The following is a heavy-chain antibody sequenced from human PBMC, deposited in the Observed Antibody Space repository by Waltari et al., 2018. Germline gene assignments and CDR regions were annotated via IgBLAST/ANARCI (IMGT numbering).Heavy chain of an antibody. Sequence: QVQLQESGPGLVKPSETLSLTCAVSGYSISSGYSWGWIRQPPGKGLEWIGSIYQSGNTYYNPALKSRVTISVDTAKTQFSLKLRSVTAADTAMYYCARRYTDSWYPGPFDYWGQGTLVTVSS. D-gene: IGHD6-13*01. CDR3: ARRYTDSWYPGPFDY. V-gene: IGHV4-38-2*01. CDR2: IYQSGNT. J-gene: IGHJ4*02. CDR1: GYSISSGYS.